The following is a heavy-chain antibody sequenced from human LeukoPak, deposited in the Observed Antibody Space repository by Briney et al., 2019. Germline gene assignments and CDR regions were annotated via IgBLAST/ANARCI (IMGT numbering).Heavy chain of an antibody. V-gene: IGHV3-11*06. Sequence: GGSLRLSCAASGFTFSDYYMSWIRQAPGKGLEWVSYISSRTSDTNYVDSVKGRFTISRDDAKNSLYLQMNSLRAEDTAVYYCTRVGSSGSVDYWGQGTLVTVSS. CDR3: TRVGSSGSVDY. D-gene: IGHD1-1*01. J-gene: IGHJ4*02. CDR2: ISSRTSDT. CDR1: GFTFSDYY.